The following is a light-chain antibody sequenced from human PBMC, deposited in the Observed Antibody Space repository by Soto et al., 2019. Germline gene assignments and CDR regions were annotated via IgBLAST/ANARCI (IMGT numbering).Light chain of an antibody. CDR2: GAS. CDR1: QSINTN. CDR3: QQRSNWPAGT. Sequence: DIVMTQSPATLSVSPGERATLSCRASQSINTNLAWYQQKPGQAPRLLIYGASTRATVIPARFSGSGSGTEFTLTISSLEPEDFAVYYCQQRSNWPAGTFGQGTKLDIK. J-gene: IGKJ2*01. V-gene: IGKV3-15*01.